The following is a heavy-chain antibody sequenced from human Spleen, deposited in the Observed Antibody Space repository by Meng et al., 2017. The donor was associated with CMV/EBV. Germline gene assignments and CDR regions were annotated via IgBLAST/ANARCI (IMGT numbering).Heavy chain of an antibody. CDR2: INHSGST. CDR1: GGSFSGYY. D-gene: IGHD6-13*01. CDR3: ARGTYSSSWYLRSGMDV. Sequence: SETLSLTCAVYGGSFSGYYWSWIRQPPGKGLEWIGEINHSGSTNYNPSLKSRVTISVDTSKNQLSLKVTSVTAADTAVYYCARGTYSSSWYLRSGMDVWGQGTTVTAS. V-gene: IGHV4-34*01. J-gene: IGHJ6*02.